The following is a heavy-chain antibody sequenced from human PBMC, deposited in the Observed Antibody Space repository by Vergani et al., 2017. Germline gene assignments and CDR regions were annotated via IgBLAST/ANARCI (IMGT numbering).Heavy chain of an antibody. D-gene: IGHD3-3*01. CDR2: ISYEGSNK. V-gene: IGHV3-30*03. J-gene: IGHJ4*02. CDR1: GFTFSSYG. Sequence: QVQLVESGGGVVQPGRSLRLSCAASGFTFSSYGMHWVRQAPGKGLEWVAVISYEGSNKYYADSVKGRFTISRDNSKNTLYLQMNSLRAEDTAVYYCARAETICGVGLSDYWGQGTLVTVSS. CDR3: ARAETICGVGLSDY.